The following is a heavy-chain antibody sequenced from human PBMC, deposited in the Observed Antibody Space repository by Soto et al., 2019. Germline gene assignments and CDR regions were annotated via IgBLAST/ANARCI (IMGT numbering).Heavy chain of an antibody. CDR3: ARDARGYCSGGSCYPDY. CDR2: ISYDGSNK. V-gene: IGHV3-30-3*01. D-gene: IGHD2-15*01. J-gene: IGHJ4*02. Sequence: QVQLVESGGGVVQPGRSLRLSCAASGFTFSSYAMHWVRQAPGKGLEWVAVISYDGSNKYYADSVKGRFTISRDNSKNTMYRQMNSLRAEDTAVYYCARDARGYCSGGSCYPDYWGQGTLVTVSS. CDR1: GFTFSSYA.